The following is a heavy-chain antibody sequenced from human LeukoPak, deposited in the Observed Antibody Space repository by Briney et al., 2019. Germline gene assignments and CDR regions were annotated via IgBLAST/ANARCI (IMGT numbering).Heavy chain of an antibody. V-gene: IGHV1-69*04. CDR1: GGTFSSYA. D-gene: IGHD1-26*01. J-gene: IGHJ4*02. CDR2: IIPIFGIA. Sequence: SVKVSCKASGGTFSSYAISWVRQAPGQGLEWMGRIIPIFGIANYAQKFQGRVTITADKSTSTAYMELSSLRSEDTAVYYCARGPKWELHPVFGYWGQGTLVTVSS. CDR3: ARGPKWELHPVFGY.